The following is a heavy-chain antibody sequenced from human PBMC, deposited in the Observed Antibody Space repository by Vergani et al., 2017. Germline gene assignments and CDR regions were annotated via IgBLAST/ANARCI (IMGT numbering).Heavy chain of an antibody. CDR2: IWYDGSNK. D-gene: IGHD1-26*01. V-gene: IGHV3-33*01. Sequence: QVQLVESGGGVVQPGRSLRLSCAASGFTFSSYGMHWVRQAPGKGLEWVAVIWYDGSNKYYADSVKGRFTISRDNSKNTLYLQMNSLRAEDTAVYYCARAWELLPLNYYYGMDVWGQGTTVTVSS. CDR3: ARAWELLPLNYYYGMDV. J-gene: IGHJ6*02. CDR1: GFTFSSYG.